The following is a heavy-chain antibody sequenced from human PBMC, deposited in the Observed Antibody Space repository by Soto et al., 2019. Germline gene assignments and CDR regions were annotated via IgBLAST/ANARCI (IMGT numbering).Heavy chain of an antibody. Sequence: QVQLVQSGAEVKKPGSSVKVSCKAPGGTFSTYAMSWVRQAPGQGLEWMGGVIPIFGTPKYAQKFQGRVTITADETTSTGYMELRSLGSEDTAVYYCARSQGGSSSLDIYYYYYYGMDVWGQGTTVTVSS. J-gene: IGHJ6*02. CDR1: GGTFSTYA. CDR2: VIPIFGTP. D-gene: IGHD2-15*01. V-gene: IGHV1-69*01. CDR3: ARSQGGSSSLDIYYYYYYGMDV.